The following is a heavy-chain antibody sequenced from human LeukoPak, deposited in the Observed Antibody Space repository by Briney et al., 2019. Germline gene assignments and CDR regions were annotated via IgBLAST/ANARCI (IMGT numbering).Heavy chain of an antibody. D-gene: IGHD6-13*01. CDR3: ASHGEAATGPADAFDL. V-gene: IGHV1-2*02. CDR1: GYTFTSYG. J-gene: IGHJ3*01. Sequence: GASVKVSCKASGYTFTSYGISWVRQAPGQGLEWMGWINPNSDASNYAQKFQGRVTMTRDTSISTAYMELSRLKSDDTAVYYCASHGEAATGPADAFDLWGQGTMVTVSS. CDR2: INPNSDAS.